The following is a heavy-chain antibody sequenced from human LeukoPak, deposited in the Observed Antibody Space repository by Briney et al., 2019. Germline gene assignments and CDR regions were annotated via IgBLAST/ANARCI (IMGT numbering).Heavy chain of an antibody. CDR3: AKSRAHDYRAGISYYGMDV. CDR2: ISYDGSNK. J-gene: IGHJ6*02. CDR1: GFTFSSYG. V-gene: IGHV3-30*18. Sequence: PGRSLRLSCAASGFTFSSYGMHWVRQAPGKGLEWVAGISYDGSNKYYADSVKGRFTISRDNSKNTLYLQMNSLRAEDTAVYYCAKSRAHDYRAGISYYGMDVWGQGTTVTVSS. D-gene: IGHD4-11*01.